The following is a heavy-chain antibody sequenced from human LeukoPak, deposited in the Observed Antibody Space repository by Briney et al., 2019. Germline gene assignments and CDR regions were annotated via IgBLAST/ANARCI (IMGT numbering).Heavy chain of an antibody. D-gene: IGHD2-15*01. CDR3: AKSTIVVVAATFHDY. Sequence: GGTLRLSCAASGFTFSDYAMTWVRHPPATALEWVSVISASGGSTYNVDSVKGRFTVSRDNSKNTLYLQMHSLRAEDTAVYYCAKSTIVVVAATFHDYWGQGTLVIVSS. V-gene: IGHV3-23*01. CDR1: GFTFSDYA. CDR2: ISASGGST. J-gene: IGHJ4*02.